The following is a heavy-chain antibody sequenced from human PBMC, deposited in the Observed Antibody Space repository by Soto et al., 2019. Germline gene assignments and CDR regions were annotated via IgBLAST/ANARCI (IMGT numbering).Heavy chain of an antibody. D-gene: IGHD3-10*01. CDR2: IGGSGSSA. CDR3: AKDAVAYNGEWDWFDL. Sequence: EVQLLESGGGLVQPGGSLRLSCAASGFTFKNFAVSWVRQAPGKGMEWVSAIGGSGSSANYADSVKGRFTVSRDDSKSNLYLQMSGLRVDDTALYYCAKDAVAYNGEWDWFDLLVQGTLVTLSS. CDR1: GFTFKNFA. J-gene: IGHJ5*02. V-gene: IGHV3-23*01.